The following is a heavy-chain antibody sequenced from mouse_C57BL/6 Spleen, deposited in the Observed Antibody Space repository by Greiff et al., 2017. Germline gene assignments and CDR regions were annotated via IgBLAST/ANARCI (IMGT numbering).Heavy chain of an antibody. CDR3: AREAQATGDYFDY. Sequence: QVQLKQPGAELVKPGASVKLSCKASGYTFTSYWMHWVKQRPGRGLEWIGRIDPNSGGTKYNEKFKSKATLTVDKPSSTAYMQLSSLTSEDSAVYYCAREAQATGDYFDYWGQGTTLTVSS. D-gene: IGHD3-2*02. CDR2: IDPNSGGT. J-gene: IGHJ2*01. V-gene: IGHV1-72*01. CDR1: GYTFTSYW.